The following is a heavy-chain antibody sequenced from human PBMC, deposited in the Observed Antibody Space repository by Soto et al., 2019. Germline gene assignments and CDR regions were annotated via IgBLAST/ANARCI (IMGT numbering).Heavy chain of an antibody. V-gene: IGHV1-69*02. J-gene: IGHJ4*02. CDR2: IIPILGIA. Sequence: QVQLVQSGAEVKKPGSSVKVSCKASGGTFSSYTISWVRQAPGQGLEWMGRIIPILGIANYAQKFQARVTIPPDKSSSTAYMELSSLRSEDTAVYYCARSIAAAGRVNSWGQGTLVTVSS. CDR1: GGTFSSYT. D-gene: IGHD6-13*01. CDR3: ARSIAAAGRVNS.